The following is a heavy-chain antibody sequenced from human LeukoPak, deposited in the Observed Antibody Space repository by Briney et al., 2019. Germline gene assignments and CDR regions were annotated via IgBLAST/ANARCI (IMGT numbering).Heavy chain of an antibody. J-gene: IGHJ5*02. Sequence: ASVKVSCKASGYTFTGCYMHWVRQAPGQGLEWMGWINPNSGGTNYAQKFQGRVTMTRDTSISTAYMELSRLRSDDTAVYYCARDLATIFSPFDPWGQGTLVTVSS. V-gene: IGHV1-2*02. CDR3: ARDLATIFSPFDP. CDR2: INPNSGGT. CDR1: GYTFTGCY. D-gene: IGHD5-12*01.